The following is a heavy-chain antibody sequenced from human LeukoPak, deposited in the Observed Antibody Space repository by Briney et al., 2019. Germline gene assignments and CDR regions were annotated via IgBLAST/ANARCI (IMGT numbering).Heavy chain of an antibody. CDR3: ARDLVDTAMVGSYYFDY. V-gene: IGHV3-21*01. J-gene: IGHJ4*02. D-gene: IGHD5-18*01. CDR1: GFTFSSYS. Sequence: GGSLRLSCAASGFTFSSYSMNWVRQAPGKGLEWVSSISSSSSYIYYADSVKGRFTISRDNAKNSLYLQMNSLRAEDTAVYYCARDLVDTAMVGSYYFDYWGQGTLVTVSS. CDR2: ISSSSSYI.